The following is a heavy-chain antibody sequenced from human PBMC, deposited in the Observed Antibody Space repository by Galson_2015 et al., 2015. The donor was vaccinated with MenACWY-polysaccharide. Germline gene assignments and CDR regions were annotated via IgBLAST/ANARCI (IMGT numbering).Heavy chain of an antibody. Sequence: PALVKPTQTLSLTCTFSGFSVTATGVGVGWIRQPPGKAPEWLAHIYWDGDKRFSPSLGARLPITKDTIRDQVVLTMTDMDPVDTATYYCVRLLGGVSFDSWGQGTL. V-gene: IGHV2-5*02. CDR2: IYWDGDK. CDR3: VRLLGGVSFDS. J-gene: IGHJ4*02. D-gene: IGHD1-26*01. CDR1: GFSVTATGVG.